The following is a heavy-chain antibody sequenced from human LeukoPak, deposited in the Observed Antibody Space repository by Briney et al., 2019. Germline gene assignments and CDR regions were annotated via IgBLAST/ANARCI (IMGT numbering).Heavy chain of an antibody. J-gene: IGHJ6*03. CDR1: GFRFDDYG. CDR3: GRVYCSTTSCYDYYDYYMDV. D-gene: IGHD2-2*01. Sequence: PGGSLRLSCAASGFRFDDYGMSWVRHVPGKGLEWVSGTNWDGVSTGYADSVKGRFTISRDNVKNFLYLQMNSLRVEDTALYFCGRVYCSTTSCYDYYDYYMDVWGKGTTVTVSS. V-gene: IGHV3-20*04. CDR2: TNWDGVST.